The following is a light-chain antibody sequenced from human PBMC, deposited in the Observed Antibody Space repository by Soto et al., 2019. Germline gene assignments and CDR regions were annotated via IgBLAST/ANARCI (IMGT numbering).Light chain of an antibody. J-gene: IGKJ2*01. V-gene: IGKV3-20*01. CDR1: QGVSSSY. CDR2: GAS. Sequence: DIVLTQSPGTLSLSPGERATLSCRASQGVSSSYLAWYQQQPGQAPRLLIYGASARATGIPDRFSGSASGTDFTLTISRLEPEDFAEYYCQHYGSSPHTFGQGTKLEIK. CDR3: QHYGSSPHT.